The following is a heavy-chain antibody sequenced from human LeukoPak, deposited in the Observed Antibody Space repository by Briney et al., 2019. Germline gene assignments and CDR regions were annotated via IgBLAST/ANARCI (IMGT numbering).Heavy chain of an antibody. Sequence: PGGSLRLSCAASGFNFSSYAMTWVRQAPGKGLEWVSAISGSGGSTYYADSVKGRFTISRDNSKNTLYLQMNSLRAEDTAVYYCAKVHIVVVPAALNWFDPWGQGTLVTVSS. D-gene: IGHD2-2*01. V-gene: IGHV3-23*01. CDR1: GFNFSSYA. CDR2: ISGSGGST. CDR3: AKVHIVVVPAALNWFDP. J-gene: IGHJ5*02.